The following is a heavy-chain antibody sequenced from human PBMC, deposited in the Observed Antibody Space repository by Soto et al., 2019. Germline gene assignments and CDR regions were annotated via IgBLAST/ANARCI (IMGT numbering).Heavy chain of an antibody. J-gene: IGHJ4*02. CDR2: IYYSGST. CDR3: ARRYGASFDY. Sequence: SETLSLTCTVSSASIGRSYWSWIRQPTGKGLEWIGYIYYSGSTNYNPSLKSRVTISVDTSKNQFSLKLSSVTAADTAVYYCARRYGASFDYWGQGTLVTVS. CDR1: SASIGRSY. V-gene: IGHV4-59*01. D-gene: IGHD4-17*01.